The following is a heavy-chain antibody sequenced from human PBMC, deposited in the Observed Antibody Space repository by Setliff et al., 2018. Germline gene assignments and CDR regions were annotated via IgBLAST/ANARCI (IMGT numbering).Heavy chain of an antibody. J-gene: IGHJ6*02. Sequence: ASVKVSCKASGYTFTGYYMHWVRQAPGQGLEWMGWINPNSGGTNYAQKLQGRVTMTTDTSTSTAYMELRSLRSDDTAVYYCARVGSSSWLHPDVYYYYGMDVWGQGTTVTVSS. D-gene: IGHD6-13*01. CDR3: ARVGSSSWLHPDVYYYYGMDV. CDR2: INPNSGGT. V-gene: IGHV1-2*02. CDR1: GYTFTGYY.